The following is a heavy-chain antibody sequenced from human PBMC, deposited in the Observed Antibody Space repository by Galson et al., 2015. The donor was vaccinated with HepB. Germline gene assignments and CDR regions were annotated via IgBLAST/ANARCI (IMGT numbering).Heavy chain of an antibody. CDR1: GFTFSSYA. CDR3: ARVGPYSSGFRDPIGY. Sequence: SLRLSCAASGFTFSSYAMSWVRQAPGKGLEWVSYISSSSSYTNYADSVKGRFTISRDNAKNSLYLQMNSLRAEDTAVYYCARVGPYSSGFRDPIGYWGQGTLVTVSS. CDR2: ISSSSSYT. V-gene: IGHV3-11*05. J-gene: IGHJ4*02. D-gene: IGHD6-19*01.